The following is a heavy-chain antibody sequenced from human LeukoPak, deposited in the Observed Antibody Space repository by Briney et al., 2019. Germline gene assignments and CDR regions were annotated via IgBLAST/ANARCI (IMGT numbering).Heavy chain of an antibody. Sequence: SETLSLTCTVSGYSISSGYYWGWIRQPPGKGLEWIGSIYHSGSTYYNPSLKSRVTISVDTSKNQFSLKLSSVTAADTAVYYCARDRHGSGTYNYYGMDVWGQGTTVTVSS. V-gene: IGHV4-38-2*02. J-gene: IGHJ6*02. CDR2: IYHSGST. CDR1: GYSISSGYY. D-gene: IGHD3-10*01. CDR3: ARDRHGSGTYNYYGMDV.